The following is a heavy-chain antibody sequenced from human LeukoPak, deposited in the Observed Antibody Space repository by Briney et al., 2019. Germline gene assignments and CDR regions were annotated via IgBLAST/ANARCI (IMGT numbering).Heavy chain of an antibody. Sequence: ASVKVSCKASGYTFTSYYMHWVRQAPGQGLEWMGIINPSGGSTSYAQKFQGRVTMTRDTSTSTVYMELSSLRSEDTAVYYCARDAPNYYDSSGYYDYWGQGTLVTVPS. J-gene: IGHJ4*02. D-gene: IGHD3-22*01. CDR3: ARDAPNYYDSSGYYDY. V-gene: IGHV1-46*01. CDR1: GYTFTSYY. CDR2: INPSGGST.